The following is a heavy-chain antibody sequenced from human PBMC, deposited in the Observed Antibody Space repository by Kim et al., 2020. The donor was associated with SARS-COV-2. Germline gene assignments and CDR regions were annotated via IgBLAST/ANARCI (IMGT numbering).Heavy chain of an antibody. J-gene: IGHJ4*02. CDR2: IFYSGTT. Sequence: SETLSLTCTVSGGSLSNYYWNWIRQPPGKELEWVGYIFYSGTTNYSPSLKSRVTISLDTSKNQFSLKLTSVTAADTALYFCARGGTNHLAQVWGQVTLV. CDR1: GGSLSNYY. CDR3: ARGGTNHLAQV. V-gene: IGHV4-59*13.